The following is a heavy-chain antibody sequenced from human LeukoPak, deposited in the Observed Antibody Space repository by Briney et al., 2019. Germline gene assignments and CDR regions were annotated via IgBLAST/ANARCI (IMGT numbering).Heavy chain of an antibody. CDR2: INSNSGGT. J-gene: IGHJ6*03. Sequence: GASVKVSCKASGYTFTGYYMHWVRQAPGQGFEWMGWINSNSGGTNYAQKFQGRVTMTRDTSISTAYMELSRLRSDDTAVYYCARGVVAATFYYYMDVWGKGTTVTVSS. V-gene: IGHV1-2*02. CDR1: GYTFTGYY. CDR3: ARGVVAATFYYYMDV. D-gene: IGHD2-15*01.